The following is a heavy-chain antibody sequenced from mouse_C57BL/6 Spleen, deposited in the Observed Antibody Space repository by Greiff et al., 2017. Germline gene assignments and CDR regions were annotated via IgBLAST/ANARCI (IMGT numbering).Heavy chain of an antibody. D-gene: IGHD1-1*01. CDR1: GFSLTSYA. CDR2: IWTGGGT. J-gene: IGHJ4*01. V-gene: IGHV2-9-1*01. CDR3: AVYYGSDYYAMDY. Sequence: VQLQESGPGLVAPSQSLSITCTVSGFSLTSYAISWVRQPPGKGLEWLGVIWTGGGTNYNSALKSRLSISKDNSKSQVFLKMNSLQTDDTARYYCAVYYGSDYYAMDYWGQGTSVTVSS.